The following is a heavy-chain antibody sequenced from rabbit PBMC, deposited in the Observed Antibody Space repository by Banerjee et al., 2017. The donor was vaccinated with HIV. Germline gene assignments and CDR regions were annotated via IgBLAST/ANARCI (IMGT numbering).Heavy chain of an antibody. Sequence: QSLEESGGDLVKPGASLTLTCTASGFSFSSDTMCWVRQAPGKGLEWIACIYAGSSGSTYYANWAKGRFTISKTSSTTVTLQMTSLTAADTATYFCARDIGSSGWYSFNLWGPGTLVTVS. CDR3: ARDIGSSGWYSFNL. V-gene: IGHV1S40*01. D-gene: IGHD1-1*01. CDR1: GFSFSSDT. CDR2: IYAGSSGST. J-gene: IGHJ4*01.